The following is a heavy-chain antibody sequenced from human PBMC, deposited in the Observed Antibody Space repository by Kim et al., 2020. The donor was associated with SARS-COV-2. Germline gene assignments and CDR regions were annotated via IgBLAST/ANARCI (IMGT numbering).Heavy chain of an antibody. CDR3: ARSLGITMLRGVIITGGWFDP. CDR2: IHYSGST. D-gene: IGHD3-10*01. Sequence: WIRQPPGKGLEWIGYIHYSGSTNYNPSLKTRVTISVDTPKNQFSLKLTSVTAADTAVYYCARSLGITMLRGVIITGGWFDPWGQGTLVTVSS. V-gene: IGHV4-59*08. J-gene: IGHJ5*02.